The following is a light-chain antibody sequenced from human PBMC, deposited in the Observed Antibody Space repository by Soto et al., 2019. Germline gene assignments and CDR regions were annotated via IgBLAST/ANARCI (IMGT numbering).Light chain of an antibody. CDR3: SVWDANLRAWV. CDR2: RNN. V-gene: IGLV1-47*01. Sequence: QSVLTQPPSASGTPGQRVTISCSGSSSNIGKNYVYWYQQLPGTAPKLLIYRNNQRPSGVPDQFSGSKSGTSASLAISGLRSEDEADYYCSVWDANLRAWVFGGGTKVTVL. J-gene: IGLJ3*02. CDR1: SSNIGKNY.